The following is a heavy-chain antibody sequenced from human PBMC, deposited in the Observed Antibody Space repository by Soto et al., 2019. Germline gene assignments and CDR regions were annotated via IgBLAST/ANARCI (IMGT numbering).Heavy chain of an antibody. CDR2: ISYDGSNK. D-gene: IGHD6-6*01. V-gene: IGHV3-30-3*01. CDR1: GFTFSSYA. Sequence: QVQLVESGGGVVQPGRSLRLSCAASGFTFSSYAMHWVRQAPGKGLEWVAVISYDGSNKYYADSVKGRFTISRDNSKNTLYLQMNSLRAEDTAVYYCARDRGSSSDYFDYWGQGTLVTVSS. CDR3: ARDRGSSSDYFDY. J-gene: IGHJ4*02.